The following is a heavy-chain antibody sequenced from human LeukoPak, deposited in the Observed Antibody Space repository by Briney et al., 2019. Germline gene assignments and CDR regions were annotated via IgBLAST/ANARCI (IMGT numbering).Heavy chain of an antibody. CDR3: ARGGSVTAHDAFDI. Sequence: GGSLRLSCAASGFTFSSYDMHWVRQATGKGLEWVSAIGTAGDTYYPGSVKGRFTISRENAKNSLYLQMNSLRAGDTAVYYCARGGSVTAHDAFDIWGQGTMVTVSS. CDR2: IGTAGDT. CDR1: GFTFSSYD. J-gene: IGHJ3*02. V-gene: IGHV3-13*01. D-gene: IGHD2-21*02.